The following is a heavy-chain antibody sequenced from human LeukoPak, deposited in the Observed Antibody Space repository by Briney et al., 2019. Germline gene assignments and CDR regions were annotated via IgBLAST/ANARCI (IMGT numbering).Heavy chain of an antibody. V-gene: IGHV3-30*03. CDR3: ARGHSSGYYFDY. CDR1: GFTFSSYG. CDR2: IPYDGSNK. J-gene: IGHJ4*02. Sequence: PGGSLRLSCAASGFTFSSYGMHWVRQAPGKGLEWVAVIPYDGSNKYYADSVKGRFTISRDNSKNTLYLQMNSLRAEDTAVYYCARGHSSGYYFDYWGQGTLVTVSS. D-gene: IGHD3-22*01.